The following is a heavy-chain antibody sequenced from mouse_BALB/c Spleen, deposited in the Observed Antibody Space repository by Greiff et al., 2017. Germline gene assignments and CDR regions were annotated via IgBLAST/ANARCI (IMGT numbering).Heavy chain of an antibody. V-gene: IGHV10-1*02. Sequence: EVHLVESGGGLVQPKGSLKLSCAASGFTFNTYAMNWVRQAPGKGLEWVARIRSKSNNYATYYADSVKDRFTISRDDSQSMLYLQMNNLKTEDTAMYYCVRHGDGYWGYAMDYWGQGTSVTVSS. CDR2: IRSKSNNYAT. D-gene: IGHD2-3*01. J-gene: IGHJ4*01. CDR1: GFTFNTYA. CDR3: VRHGDGYWGYAMDY.